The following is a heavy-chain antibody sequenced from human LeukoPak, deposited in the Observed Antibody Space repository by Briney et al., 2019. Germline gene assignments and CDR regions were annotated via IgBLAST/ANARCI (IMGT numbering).Heavy chain of an antibody. CDR1: GFIFSSYG. D-gene: IGHD1-7*01. CDR3: AKDRNFEGGTTAGYFHL. Sequence: GGSLRLSCAASGFIFSSYGMHWVRQAPGKGLEWAAVISYDGTDKDYADSVKGRFTISRDNSNNTLYLQMNCLRAEDTAVYYCAKDRNFEGGTTAGYFHLWGQGTLVTVSS. J-gene: IGHJ1*01. V-gene: IGHV3-30*18. CDR2: ISYDGTDK.